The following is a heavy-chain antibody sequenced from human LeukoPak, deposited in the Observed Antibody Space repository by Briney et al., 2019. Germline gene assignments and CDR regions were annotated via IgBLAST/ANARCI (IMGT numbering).Heavy chain of an antibody. D-gene: IGHD3-10*01. CDR3: AKDLYYYGSGSLYSFDY. CDR1: GFTFSSYG. J-gene: IGHJ4*02. Sequence: GGSLRLSCAASGFTFSSYGMHWVRQAPGKGLEWVAVISYDGSNKYYADSVQGRFTISRDNSKNTLYLQMNSLRAEDTAVYYCAKDLYYYGSGSLYSFDYWGQGTLVTVSS. CDR2: ISYDGSNK. V-gene: IGHV3-30*18.